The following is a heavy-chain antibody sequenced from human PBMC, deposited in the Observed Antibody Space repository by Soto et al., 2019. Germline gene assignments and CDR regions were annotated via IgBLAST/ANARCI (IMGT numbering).Heavy chain of an antibody. V-gene: IGHV4-39*01. CDR1: GGSISSSSYY. Sequence: SETLSLTCTVSGGSISSSSYYWGWIRQPPGKGLEWIGSIYYSGSTYYNPSLKSRVTISVDTSKNQFSLKLSSVTAADTAVYYCARQIRGYCSSTSCYGGGLDYWGQGTLVTVSS. CDR3: ARQIRGYCSSTSCYGGGLDY. CDR2: IYYSGST. D-gene: IGHD2-2*01. J-gene: IGHJ4*02.